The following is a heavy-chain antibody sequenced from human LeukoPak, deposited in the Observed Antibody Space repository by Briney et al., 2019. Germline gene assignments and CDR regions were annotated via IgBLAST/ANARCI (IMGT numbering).Heavy chain of an antibody. J-gene: IGHJ4*02. V-gene: IGHV3-23*01. Sequence: PGGSLRLSCVASAFTFSEHPMSWVRQAPGNGLELVSAINERGDITKYADSVMRRFTISRDNSKNTLYLQMNSLRAEDTAVYYCARGDDISPGRVLEYWGRGTLVTVSS. CDR2: INERGDIT. CDR3: ARGDDISPGRVLEY. CDR1: AFTFSEHP. D-gene: IGHD3-9*01.